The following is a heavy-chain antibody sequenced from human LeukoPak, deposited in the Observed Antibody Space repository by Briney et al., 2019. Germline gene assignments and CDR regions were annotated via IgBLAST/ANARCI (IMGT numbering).Heavy chain of an antibody. D-gene: IGHD3-10*01. Sequence: SETLSRTCTVSGGSISNYYWTWVRQPPGKRLEWIGFIFHSGNTNYNPSLKSRVTISVDTSKNQFSLKLSSVTAADTAVYYCARHAGTYTHFDSWGQGALVTVSS. CDR1: GGSISNYY. J-gene: IGHJ4*02. CDR3: ARHAGTYTHFDS. V-gene: IGHV4-59*08. CDR2: IFHSGNT.